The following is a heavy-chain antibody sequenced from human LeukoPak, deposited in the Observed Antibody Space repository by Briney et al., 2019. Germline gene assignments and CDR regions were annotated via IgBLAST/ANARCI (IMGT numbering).Heavy chain of an antibody. J-gene: IGHJ6*02. Sequence: SETLSLTCTVSGGSINSSSYYWDWIRQPPGKGLEWIGSFYYSGSTHYDPSLKSRLTVSVDTSKNQFSLKLSSATAADTAVYYCARRPYSGNDFDSYGMDVWGQGTTVTVSS. CDR3: ARRPYSGNDFDSYGMDV. CDR2: FYYSGST. CDR1: GGSINSSSYY. D-gene: IGHD5-12*01. V-gene: IGHV4-39*01.